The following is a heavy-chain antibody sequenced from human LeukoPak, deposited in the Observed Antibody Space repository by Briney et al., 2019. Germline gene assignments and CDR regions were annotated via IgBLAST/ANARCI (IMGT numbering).Heavy chain of an antibody. CDR3: TTFYDILTGYLGRDY. J-gene: IGHJ4*02. Sequence: GGSLRLSCAASGFTFSSAWMSWVRQAPGKGLEWVGRIKSKTDGGTTDYAAPVKGRFTISRDDSKNTLYLQMNSLKTEDTAVYYCTTFYDILTGYLGRDYWGQGTLVTVSS. CDR1: GFTFSSAW. CDR2: IKSKTDGGTT. D-gene: IGHD3-9*01. V-gene: IGHV3-15*01.